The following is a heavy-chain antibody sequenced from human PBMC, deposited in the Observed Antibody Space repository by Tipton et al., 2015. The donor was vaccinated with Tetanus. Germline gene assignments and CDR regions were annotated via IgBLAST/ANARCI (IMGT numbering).Heavy chain of an antibody. V-gene: IGHV4-59*01. D-gene: IGHD6-13*01. CDR3: ARRGGRQQMLPKYLDY. CDR2: ISDSGTT. CDR1: GGSIYNYY. J-gene: IGHJ4*02. Sequence: TLSLTCTVSGGSIYNYYWTWVRQSPGKAPEWIGYISDSGTTNYNPSPQSRVTIIVDTSRNQFSLKVTSLTAADTAVYYCARRGGRQQMLPKYLDYWGKGTLVTVSS.